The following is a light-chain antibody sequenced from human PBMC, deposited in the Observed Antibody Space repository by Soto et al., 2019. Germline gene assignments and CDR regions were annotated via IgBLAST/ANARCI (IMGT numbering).Light chain of an antibody. V-gene: IGKV3D-15*01. CDR1: QSVSSRY. Sequence: EILLTQSPATLSLSPGERATLSCRSIQSVSSRYLAWYQQKVGQAPRLLMYGASHRATGIPDRFSGSGSGTEFTLTISSLQSEDFAVYYCQQYNNWPPWTFGQGTKVDIK. CDR3: QQYNNWPPWT. CDR2: GAS. J-gene: IGKJ1*01.